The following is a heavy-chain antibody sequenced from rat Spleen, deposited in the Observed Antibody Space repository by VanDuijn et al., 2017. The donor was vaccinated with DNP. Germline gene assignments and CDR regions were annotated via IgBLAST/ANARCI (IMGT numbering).Heavy chain of an antibody. J-gene: IGHJ3*01. CDR3: ARGANWEGNWFAY. CDR1: GFTFNNYW. Sequence: EVRLVESGGDLVQPGRSLKLSCVASGFTFNNYWMTWIRQVPGKGLEWVASITGSGGTTYYPDSVKGRFTISRDNAKSTLYLQMDSLRSEATATYYCARGANWEGNWFAYWGQGTLVTVSS. D-gene: IGHD5-1*01. CDR2: ITGSGGTT. V-gene: IGHV5-31*01.